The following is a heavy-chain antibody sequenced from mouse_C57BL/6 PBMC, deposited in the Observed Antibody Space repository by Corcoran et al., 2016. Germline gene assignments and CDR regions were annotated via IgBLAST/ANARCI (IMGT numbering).Heavy chain of an antibody. CDR1: GYTFTTYG. CDR3: ARNYPLAY. D-gene: IGHD2-1*01. Sequence: QIQLVQSGPELQKPGETVKFSCKSSGYTFTTYGMSWVKQAPGKGLKWMGWINTYSGVPTYADDFKGRFAFSLETSASTDYLPINNLKNEDTATYFCARNYPLAYWGQGTLVTVSA. V-gene: IGHV9-3*01. CDR2: INTYSGVP. J-gene: IGHJ3*01.